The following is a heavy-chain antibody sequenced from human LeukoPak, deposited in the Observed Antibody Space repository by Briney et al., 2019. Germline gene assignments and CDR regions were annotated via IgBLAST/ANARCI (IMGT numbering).Heavy chain of an antibody. CDR3: AKDMRGVVLVPRAYYFDS. V-gene: IGHV3-23*01. J-gene: IGHJ4*02. CDR1: GFTFSAYG. D-gene: IGHD2-8*02. Sequence: GGSLRLSCVGSGFTFSAYGMSWVRQAPGKGLESVSSISGSDGATSYADSVKGRFTISRDNSKNTLYLQMNSLRAEDTAVYYCAKDMRGVVLVPRAYYFDSWGQGTLVTVSP. CDR2: ISGSDGAT.